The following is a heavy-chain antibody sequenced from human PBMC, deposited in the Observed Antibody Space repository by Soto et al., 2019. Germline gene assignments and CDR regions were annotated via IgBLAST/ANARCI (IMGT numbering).Heavy chain of an antibody. CDR1: GGDF. CDR2: IHHSGRK. V-gene: IGHV4-38-2*02. Sequence: QVQLQESGPGLVKPSETLSLSCTVSGGDFWGWICQPPGKGLEWIGSIHHSGRKYYNPSLKSRLTISVDTSKRQISLKLSSVSAADTAVYYCATDGDKGGNSEYWGQGILVTVSS. CDR3: ATDGDKGGNSEY. J-gene: IGHJ4*02. D-gene: IGHD2-15*01.